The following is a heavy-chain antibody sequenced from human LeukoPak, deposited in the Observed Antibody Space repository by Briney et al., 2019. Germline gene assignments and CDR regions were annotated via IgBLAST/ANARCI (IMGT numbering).Heavy chain of an antibody. CDR1: GFTFSSYG. CDR3: AKDLEGSGSYHSRSADY. V-gene: IGHV3-30*02. Sequence: PGGSLRLSCAASGFTFSSYGMHWVRQAPGKGLEWVAFIRYDGSNKYYADSVKGRFTISRDNSKNTLYLQMNSLRAEDTAVYYCAKDLEGSGSYHSRSADYWGQGTLVTVSS. CDR2: IRYDGSNK. J-gene: IGHJ4*02. D-gene: IGHD3-10*01.